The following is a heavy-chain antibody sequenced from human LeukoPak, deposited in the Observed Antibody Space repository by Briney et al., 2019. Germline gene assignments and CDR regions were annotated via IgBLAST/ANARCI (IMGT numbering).Heavy chain of an antibody. Sequence: RGGSLRLSCAASGFTFDDYDMHWVRQAPGKGLEWVSGISWNTGSIGYADSVKGRFTISRDNAKNTLYLQMNSLRAEDMALYYCARSAQLYYYYHMDVWGKGTTVTVSS. CDR3: ARSAQLYYYYHMDV. CDR1: GFTFDDYD. V-gene: IGHV3-9*03. J-gene: IGHJ6*03. CDR2: ISWNTGSI. D-gene: IGHD1-1*01.